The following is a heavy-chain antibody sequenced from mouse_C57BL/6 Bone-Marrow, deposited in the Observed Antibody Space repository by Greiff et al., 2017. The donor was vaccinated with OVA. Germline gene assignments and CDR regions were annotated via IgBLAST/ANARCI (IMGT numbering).Heavy chain of an antibody. CDR2: INPGTGGT. Sequence: VQLQQSGAELVRPGASVTLSCKASGYTFTDYEMHWVKQTPGQGLEWIGTINPGTGGTDYNKKFKGKAILTAHKSSSTAYMELRSLRSEDSAVYYCTRGYSNYYAMDYWGQGTSVTVSS. D-gene: IGHD2-5*01. V-gene: IGHV1-15*01. CDR3: TRGYSNYYAMDY. CDR1: GYTFTDYE. J-gene: IGHJ4*01.